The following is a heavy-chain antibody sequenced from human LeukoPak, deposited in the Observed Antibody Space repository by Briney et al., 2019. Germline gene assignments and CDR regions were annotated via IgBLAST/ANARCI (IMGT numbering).Heavy chain of an antibody. D-gene: IGHD6-19*01. CDR3: LRQGLGGAGR. V-gene: IGHV3-66*02. CDR1: GFTVSSNH. CDR2: IFVAGDT. Sequence: PGGSLRLSCAASGFTVSSNHMNWFRQAPGKGLEWVSIIFVAGDTSYADSVKGRFTISRDSSKNTLFLQMNSLTPEDTAVYYCLRQGLGGAGRWGQGTLVTVSS. J-gene: IGHJ4*02.